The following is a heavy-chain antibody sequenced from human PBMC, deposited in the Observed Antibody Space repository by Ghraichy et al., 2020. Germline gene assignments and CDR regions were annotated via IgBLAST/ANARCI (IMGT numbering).Heavy chain of an antibody. D-gene: IGHD2-2*01. J-gene: IGHJ6*03. CDR2: INHSGST. Sequence: SETLSLTCAVYGGSFSGYYWSWIRQPPGKGLEWIGEINHSGSTNYNPSLKSRVTISVDTSKNQFSLKLSSVTAADTAVYYCARGTSWSHLPNYYYYYMDVWGKGTTVTVSS. CDR1: GGSFSGYY. CDR3: ARGTSWSHLPNYYYYYMDV. V-gene: IGHV4-34*01.